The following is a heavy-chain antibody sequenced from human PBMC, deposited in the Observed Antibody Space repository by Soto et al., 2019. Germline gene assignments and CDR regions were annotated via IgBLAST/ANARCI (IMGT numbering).Heavy chain of an antibody. Sequence: PGGSLRLSCAASGFTFSSYGMHWVRQAPGKGLEWVAVISYDGSNKYYADSVKGRFTISGDNSKNTLYLQMNSLRAEDTAVYYCATPPSGYYYDSSGYPRGGYWGQGTLVTVSS. J-gene: IGHJ4*02. D-gene: IGHD3-22*01. CDR1: GFTFSSYG. CDR3: ATPPSGYYYDSSGYPRGGY. V-gene: IGHV3-30*03. CDR2: ISYDGSNK.